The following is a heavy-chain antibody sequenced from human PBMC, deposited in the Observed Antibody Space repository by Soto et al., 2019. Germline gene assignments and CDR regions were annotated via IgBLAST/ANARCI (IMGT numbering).Heavy chain of an antibody. CDR2: ISGSGGST. D-gene: IGHD2-8*01. CDR3: ARDLGYFINGVCYTGYYFYF. Sequence: GGSLRLSCAASGFTFSSYAMSWVRQSPVKGLEWVSAISGSGGSTYYADSVKGRFTISRDNSKNTLYLQMNSLRAEDTAVYYCARDLGYFINGVCYTGYYFYFCGQGTLVIVSS. J-gene: IGHJ4*02. CDR1: GFTFSSYA. V-gene: IGHV3-23*01.